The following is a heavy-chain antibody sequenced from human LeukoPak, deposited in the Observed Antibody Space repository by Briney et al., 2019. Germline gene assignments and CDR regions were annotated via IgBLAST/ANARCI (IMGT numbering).Heavy chain of an antibody. D-gene: IGHD3-3*01. CDR2: ISSSSTYI. CDR1: GFTFSSYS. J-gene: IGHJ4*02. CDR3: ARGPYDFWSGYQDY. Sequence: GGSLRLSCAASGFTFSSYSMNWVRQAPGKRLEWVSSISSSSTYIYYADSVKGRFTISRDNAKNSLYLQMNSLRAEDTAVYYCARGPYDFWSGYQDYWGQGTLVTVSS. V-gene: IGHV3-21*01.